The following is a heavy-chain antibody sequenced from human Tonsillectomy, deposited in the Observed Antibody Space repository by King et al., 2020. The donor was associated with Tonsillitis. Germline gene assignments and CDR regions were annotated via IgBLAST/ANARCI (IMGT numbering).Heavy chain of an antibody. CDR2: ISSSSRIT. V-gene: IGHV3-48*01. D-gene: IGHD5-24*01. CDR3: ARIEMASIRGYY. Sequence: VQLVESGGGLVQPGGSLRLSCAASGFTFSDFSMHWVRQAPGKGLEWVSYISSSSRITYYADSVKGRFTISRDNVKNSLYLQMNSLRAEDTAVYYCARIEMASIRGYYWGQGTLVTVSS. CDR1: GFTFSDFS. J-gene: IGHJ4*02.